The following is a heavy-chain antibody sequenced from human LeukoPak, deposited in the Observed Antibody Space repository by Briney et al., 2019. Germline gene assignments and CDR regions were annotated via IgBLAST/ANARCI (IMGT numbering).Heavy chain of an antibody. CDR1: GLSFSSYW. CDR2: INDDGSRT. J-gene: IGHJ4*02. CDR3: RTYRWGDSFEF. V-gene: IGHV3-74*01. D-gene: IGHD3-16*01. Sequence: GGSLRLSCAASGLSFSSYWMHWVRHDPGKGLVWVSSINDDGSRTSYADSVKGRFTISRDNAKNTVFLQMNSLRAEDTAVYYCRTYRWGDSFEFWGQGTLVTVSS.